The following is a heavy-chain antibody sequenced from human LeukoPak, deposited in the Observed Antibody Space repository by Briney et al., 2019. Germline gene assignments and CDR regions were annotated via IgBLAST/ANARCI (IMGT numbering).Heavy chain of an antibody. J-gene: IGHJ3*02. CDR2: VKSKTDGGTT. Sequence: PGGSLRLSCAASGFTFSNAWMNCVRQAPGKGLEWVGRVKSKTDGGTTDFAAPVKGRFTISRDDSKNTLYLQMNSLKTEDTAVYYCTTETSADAFDIWGQGTMVTVSS. D-gene: IGHD1/OR15-1a*01. V-gene: IGHV3-15*01. CDR3: TTETSADAFDI. CDR1: GFTFSNAW.